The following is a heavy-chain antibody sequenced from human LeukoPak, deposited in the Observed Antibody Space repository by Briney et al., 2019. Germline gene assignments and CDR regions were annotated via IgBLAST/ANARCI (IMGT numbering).Heavy chain of an antibody. J-gene: IGHJ4*02. V-gene: IGHV3-66*01. D-gene: IGHD6-6*01. CDR3: ARDHRVAGSSSSFGY. CDR1: GFTVSSNY. CDR2: IYSGGNT. Sequence: AGSLRLSCAASGFTVSSNYMSWVRQAPGKGLEWLSAIYSGGNTYYADSVKGRFTFSRDNSKNTLYLQMNSLRAEDTAVYYCARDHRVAGSSSSFGYWGQGTLVAVSS.